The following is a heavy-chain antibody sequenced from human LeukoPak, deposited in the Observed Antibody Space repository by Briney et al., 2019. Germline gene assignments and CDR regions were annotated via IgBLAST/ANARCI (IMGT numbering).Heavy chain of an antibody. D-gene: IGHD1-26*01. V-gene: IGHV4-30-2*01. CDR3: ARERSYPDY. Sequence: NTSETLSLTCTVSGGSISSGGYYWSWLRQPPGKGLEWIGYIYHSGSTYYNPSLKSRVTISVDRSKNQFSLKLSSVTAADTAVYYCARERSYPDYWGQGTLVTVSS. J-gene: IGHJ4*02. CDR2: IYHSGST. CDR1: GGSISSGGYY.